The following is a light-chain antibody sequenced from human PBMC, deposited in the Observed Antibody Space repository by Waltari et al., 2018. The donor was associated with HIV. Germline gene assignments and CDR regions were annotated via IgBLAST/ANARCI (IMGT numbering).Light chain of an antibody. J-gene: IGKJ4*01. CDR3: QQYYSFPLT. V-gene: IGKV4-1*01. CDR2: WAS. Sequence: DIVMSQSPDSLAVSLGERATINCKYSQSVLYISNNKNYLAWYQQKPGQPPKLLIYWASTRESGVPDRFSGSGSGPDFTLTISSLRAEDVAVYYCQQYYSFPLTFGGGTKVEIK. CDR1: QSVLYISNNKNY.